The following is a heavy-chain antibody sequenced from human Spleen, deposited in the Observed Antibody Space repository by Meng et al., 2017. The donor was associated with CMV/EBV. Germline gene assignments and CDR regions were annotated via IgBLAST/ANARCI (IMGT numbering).Heavy chain of an antibody. CDR2: IYYSGST. CDR1: GGSVSSGSYY. V-gene: IGHV4-61*01. J-gene: IGHJ6*02. Sequence: SETLSLTCTVSGGSVSSGSYYWSWIRQPPGKGLEWIGYIYYSGSTNYNPSLKSRVTISVDTSKNQFSLKLSSVPAADTAVYYCARAHLPSMVRGVIGMDVWGQGTTVTVSS. CDR3: ARAHLPSMVRGVIGMDV. D-gene: IGHD3-10*01.